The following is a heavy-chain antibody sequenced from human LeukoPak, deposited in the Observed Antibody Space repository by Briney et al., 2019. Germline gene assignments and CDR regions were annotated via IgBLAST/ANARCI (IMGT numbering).Heavy chain of an antibody. CDR2: IYYSGST. V-gene: IGHV4-39*01. D-gene: IGHD2-2*01. CDR1: GFTFSDYY. CDR3: ARHYGSSTSCLIDY. Sequence: GSLRLSCAASGFTFSDYYMSWIRQAPGKGLEWIGSIYYSGSTYYNPSLKGRVTISVDTSKNQFSLKLSSVTAADTAVYYCARHYGSSTSCLIDYWGQGTLVTVSS. J-gene: IGHJ4*02.